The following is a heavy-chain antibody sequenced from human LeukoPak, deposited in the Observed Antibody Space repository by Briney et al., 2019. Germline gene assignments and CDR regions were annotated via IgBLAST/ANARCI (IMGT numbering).Heavy chain of an antibody. V-gene: IGHV4-59*01. J-gene: IGHJ4*02. CDR1: GGSISSYY. D-gene: IGHD1-14*01. CDR2: IYYSGST. Sequence: SETLSLTCTVSGGSISSYYWSWIRQPPGKGLEWIGYIYYSGSTNYNPSLKSRVTISVDTSKNQFSLKLSSVTAADTAVYYCARPGMKRDYWGQGTLVTVSS. CDR3: ARPGMKRDY.